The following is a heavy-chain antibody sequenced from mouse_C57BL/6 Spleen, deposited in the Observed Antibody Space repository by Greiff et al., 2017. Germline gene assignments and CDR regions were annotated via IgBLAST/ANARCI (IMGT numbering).Heavy chain of an antibody. D-gene: IGHD1-1*01. CDR3: ARRGASTVVAPDY. V-gene: IGHV5-6*01. Sequence: EVHLVESGGDLVKPGGSLKLSCAASGFTFSSYGMSWVRQTPDKRLEWVATISSGGSYTYYPDSVKGRFTISRDNAKNTLYLQMSSLKSEDTAMYYCARRGASTVVAPDYWGQGTTLTVSS. CDR1: GFTFSSYG. CDR2: ISSGGSYT. J-gene: IGHJ2*01.